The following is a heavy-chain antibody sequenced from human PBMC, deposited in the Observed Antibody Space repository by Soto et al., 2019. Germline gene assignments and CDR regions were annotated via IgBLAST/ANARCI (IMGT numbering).Heavy chain of an antibody. CDR2: ISAYNGNT. CDR1: GYTFTSYG. D-gene: IGHD6-6*01. J-gene: IGHJ3*02. V-gene: IGHV1-18*01. Sequence: ASVKVSCKASGYTFTSYGISWVRQAPGQGLEWVGWISAYNGNTNYAQKLQGRVTMTTDTSTSTAYMELRSLRSDDTAVYYCARGLYSSSSFAFDIWGQGTMVTVSS. CDR3: ARGLYSSSSFAFDI.